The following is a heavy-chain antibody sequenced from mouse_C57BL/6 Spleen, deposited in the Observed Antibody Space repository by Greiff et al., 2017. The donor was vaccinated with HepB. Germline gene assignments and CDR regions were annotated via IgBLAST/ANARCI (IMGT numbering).Heavy chain of an antibody. D-gene: IGHD2-10*01. CDR3: ARSPTDYAMDY. CDR2: IDPSDSYN. CDR1: GYTFTSYW. J-gene: IGHJ4*01. Sequence: VQLQQSGAELVMPGASVKLSCKASGYTFTSYWMHWVKQRPGQGLEWIGEIDPSDSYNNYNQKFKGKSTLTVDKSSSTAYMQLSSLTSEDSAVYYCARSPTDYAMDYWGQGTSVTVSS. V-gene: IGHV1-69*01.